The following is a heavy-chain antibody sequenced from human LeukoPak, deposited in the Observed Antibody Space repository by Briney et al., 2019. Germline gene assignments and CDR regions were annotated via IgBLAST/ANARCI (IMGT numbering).Heavy chain of an antibody. CDR1: GFTFSNAW. D-gene: IGHD3-16*01. CDR3: ARAVSGSSPSDY. Sequence: GGSLRLSCVASGFTFSNAWMSWVRQAPGKGLEWVSVVYSGGGTYYADSVKGRFTISRDNSKNTLYLQMNSLRAEDTAVYYCARAVSGSSPSDYWGQGTLVTVSS. J-gene: IGHJ4*02. V-gene: IGHV3-53*01. CDR2: VYSGGGT.